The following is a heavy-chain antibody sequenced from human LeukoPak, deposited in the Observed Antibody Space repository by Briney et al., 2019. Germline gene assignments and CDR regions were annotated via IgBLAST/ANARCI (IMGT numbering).Heavy chain of an antibody. Sequence: GGSLRLSCAASGFTFSSHGMNWVRQAPGKGLEWVSYISSSGSTIYYADSVKGRFTISRDNAKNSLYLQMNSLRAEDTAVYYCAELGITMIGGVWGKGTTVTISS. V-gene: IGHV3-48*04. J-gene: IGHJ6*04. CDR3: AELGITMIGGV. CDR1: GFTFSSHG. CDR2: ISSSGSTI. D-gene: IGHD3-10*02.